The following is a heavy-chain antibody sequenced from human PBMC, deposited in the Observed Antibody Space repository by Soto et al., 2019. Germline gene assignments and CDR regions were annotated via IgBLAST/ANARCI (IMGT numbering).Heavy chain of an antibody. CDR3: AKDVGGAGSWLDY. J-gene: IGHJ4*02. V-gene: IGHV3-9*01. D-gene: IGHD3-10*01. Sequence: GGSLRLSCAASGFNFDAYAVHWVRQAPGKGLEWVSGITWNSGRIGYADSVKGRFTISRDNAKNSLYLQMNSLRAEDTALYYCAKDVGGAGSWLDYWGQGTLVTVSS. CDR2: ITWNSGRI. CDR1: GFNFDAYA.